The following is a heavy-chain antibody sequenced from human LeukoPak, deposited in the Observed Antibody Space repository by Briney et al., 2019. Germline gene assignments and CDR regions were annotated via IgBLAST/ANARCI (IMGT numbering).Heavy chain of an antibody. CDR1: GFNFGVVA. J-gene: IGHJ4*02. D-gene: IGHD2-2*01. CDR2: ISGSGGST. V-gene: IGHV3-23*01. Sequence: PGGSLRLSCATSGFNFGVVAMDWIRQAPGKGLEWVSAISGSGGSTYYADSVKGRFTISRDNSKNTLYLQMNSLRAEDTAVYYCAKGVVVPALDYWGQGSLVTVSS. CDR3: AKGVVVPALDY.